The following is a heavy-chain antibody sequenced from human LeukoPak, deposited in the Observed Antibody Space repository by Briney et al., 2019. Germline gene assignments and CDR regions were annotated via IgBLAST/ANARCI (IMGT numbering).Heavy chain of an antibody. CDR1: GGSINSGNYY. J-gene: IGHJ5*02. Sequence: SETLSLTCTVSGGSINSGNYYWSWIRQPAGKGLEWIGRIYSSGSTNYNPSLKSRVTISVDTSKNQFSLKLSTVTAADTAVYYCARGAYGSGSVNWFDPWGQGTLVTVSS. CDR3: ARGAYGSGSVNWFDP. CDR2: IYSSGST. D-gene: IGHD3-10*01. V-gene: IGHV4-61*02.